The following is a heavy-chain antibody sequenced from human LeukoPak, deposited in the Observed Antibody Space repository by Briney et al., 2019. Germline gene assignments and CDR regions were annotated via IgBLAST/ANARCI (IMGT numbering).Heavy chain of an antibody. CDR3: AEDMGQAYYFDY. CDR1: GFTFDDYA. CDR2: ISWNSGSI. J-gene: IGHJ4*02. D-gene: IGHD3-16*01. V-gene: IGHV3-9*01. Sequence: GGSLRLSCAASGFTFDDYAMHWVRQAPGKGLEWVSGISWNSGSIGYADSVKGRFTISRDNAKNSLYLQMNSLRAEDTALYYCAEDMGQAYYFDYWGQGTPVTVSS.